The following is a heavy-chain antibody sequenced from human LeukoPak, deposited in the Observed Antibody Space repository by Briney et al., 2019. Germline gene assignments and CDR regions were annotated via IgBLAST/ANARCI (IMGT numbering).Heavy chain of an antibody. CDR3: ARGLASIAAAGTGFDY. J-gene: IGHJ4*02. CDR1: GGSFSGYY. D-gene: IGHD6-13*01. V-gene: IGHV4-34*01. Sequence: SETLSLTCAVYGGSFSGYYWSWIRQPPGKGLEWIGEINHSGSTNYNPSLKSRVTISVDTSKNQFSLKLSSVTAADTAVYYCARGLASIAAAGTGFDYWGQGTLDTVSS. CDR2: INHSGST.